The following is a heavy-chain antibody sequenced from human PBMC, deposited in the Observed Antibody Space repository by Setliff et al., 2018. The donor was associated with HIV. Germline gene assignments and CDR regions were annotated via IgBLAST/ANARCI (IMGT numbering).Heavy chain of an antibody. CDR2: IYYSGST. V-gene: IGHV4-59*11. D-gene: IGHD6-13*01. J-gene: IGHJ5*02. Sequence: SETLSLTCTVSGGSISSHYWSWIRQPPGKGLEWIGYIYYSGSTNYHPSLKSRVTISVDTSKNQFSLKLSSVTAADTAVYYCARDFKRYNSPCRFDPWGQGTLVTVSS. CDR3: ARDFKRYNSPCRFDP. CDR1: GGSISSHY.